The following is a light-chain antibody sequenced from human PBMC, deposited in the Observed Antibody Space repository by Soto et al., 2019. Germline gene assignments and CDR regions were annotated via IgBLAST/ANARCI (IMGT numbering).Light chain of an antibody. V-gene: IGKV3-11*01. J-gene: IGKJ4*01. CDR1: QSVSRY. CDR2: DAS. CDR3: QQRSNWPLT. Sequence: EIVLAQSPATLSLSPGERATLSCRASQSVSRYLAWYQQKAGQAPRLLIYDASNRATGIPARFSGSGSGTDFTLIISSXEPEDFAVYYCQQRSNWPLTFGGGTKVDIK.